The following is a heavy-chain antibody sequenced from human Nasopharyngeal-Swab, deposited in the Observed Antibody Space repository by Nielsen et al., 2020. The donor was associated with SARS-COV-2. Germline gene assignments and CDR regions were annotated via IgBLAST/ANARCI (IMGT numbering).Heavy chain of an antibody. CDR3: ARESLAATGDLDY. J-gene: IGHJ4*02. V-gene: IGHV1-18*01. D-gene: IGHD6-13*01. Sequence: ASVQVSCKAFGYTFNNNGISWVRQAPGQGLEWMGWISADSGNTYYAQKFQGRVTMTTDTSTSAAYMELRSLGSDDTAVYYCARESLAATGDLDYWGQGTLVTVSS. CDR2: ISADSGNT. CDR1: GYTFNNNG.